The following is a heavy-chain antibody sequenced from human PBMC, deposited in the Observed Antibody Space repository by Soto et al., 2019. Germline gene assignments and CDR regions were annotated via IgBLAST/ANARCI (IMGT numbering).Heavy chain of an antibody. V-gene: IGHV1-18*01. CDR1: GYTFTSYG. J-gene: IGHJ3*02. CDR2: ISAYNGNT. D-gene: IGHD3-3*01. Sequence: GASVKVSCKASGYTFTSYGMSWVRQAPGQGLEWMGWISAYNGNTNYAQKLQGRVTMTTDTSTSTAYMELRSLRSDDTAVYYCARDSAYYDFWSGYYNPAAFDIWGQGTMVTVSS. CDR3: ARDSAYYDFWSGYYNPAAFDI.